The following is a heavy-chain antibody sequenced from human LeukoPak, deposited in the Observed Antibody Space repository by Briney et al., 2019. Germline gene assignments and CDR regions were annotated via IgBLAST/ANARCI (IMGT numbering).Heavy chain of an antibody. V-gene: IGHV4-39*07. CDR1: GGSISSSSYY. D-gene: IGHD1-26*01. CDR2: IYHSGST. Sequence: PSETLSLTCTVSGGSISSSSYYWGWIRQPPGKGLEWIGSIYHSGSTYCNPSLKSRVTISVDRSKNQFSLKLNSVTAADTAVYYCARGVGTVTGYYFDYWGQGSLVTVSS. J-gene: IGHJ4*02. CDR3: ARGVGTVTGYYFDY.